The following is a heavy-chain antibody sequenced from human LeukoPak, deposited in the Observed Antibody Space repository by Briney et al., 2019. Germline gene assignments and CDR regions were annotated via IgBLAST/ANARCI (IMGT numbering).Heavy chain of an antibody. D-gene: IGHD2-15*01. Sequence: PSETLSLTCTVSGGSISSSSYYWGWIRQPPGKGLGWIGSIYYSGSTYYNPSLKSRVTISVDTSKNQFSLKLSSVTAADTAVYYCASQGYCSGGSCYSSRRVYYYYYYMDVWGKGTTVTVSS. J-gene: IGHJ6*03. CDR1: GGSISSSSYY. V-gene: IGHV4-39*07. CDR2: IYYSGST. CDR3: ASQGYCSGGSCYSSRRVYYYYYYMDV.